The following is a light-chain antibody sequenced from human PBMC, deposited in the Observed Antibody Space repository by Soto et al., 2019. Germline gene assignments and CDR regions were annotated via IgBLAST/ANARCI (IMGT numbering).Light chain of an antibody. Sequence: EIVLTQSPGTLSLSPGERATLSCRASQSVSSSYLAWYQQKPGQAPRLLIYGASSRATGIPDRFSGSGSGTDFTLTISRLEPEDVAAYFCQQSYSTPYTFGRGTKLEIK. CDR2: GAS. CDR3: QQSYSTPYT. V-gene: IGKV3-20*01. CDR1: QSVSSSY. J-gene: IGKJ2*01.